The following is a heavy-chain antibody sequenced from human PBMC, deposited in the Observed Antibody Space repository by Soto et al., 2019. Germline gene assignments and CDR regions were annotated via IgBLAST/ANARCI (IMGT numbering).Heavy chain of an antibody. CDR3: AKDLWPCYYDILVA. J-gene: IGHJ5*02. CDR2: ISGSGGST. D-gene: IGHD3-9*01. CDR1: GFTFSSYA. Sequence: EVQLLESGGGLVQPGGSLRLSCAASGFTFSSYAMSWVRQAPGKGLEWVSAISGSGGSTYYADSVKGRFTISRDNAKNTLYLQMNSLRAEDTAVYDCAKDLWPCYYDILVAWGQGTLVTASS. V-gene: IGHV3-23*01.